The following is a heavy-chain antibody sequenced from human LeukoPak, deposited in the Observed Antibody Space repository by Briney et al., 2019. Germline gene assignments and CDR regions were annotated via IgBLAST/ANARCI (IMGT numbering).Heavy chain of an antibody. CDR2: ISYDVSNK. CDR3: ARDTYYYDSSGYTPPGGAFDI. CDR1: GFTFSSYA. J-gene: IGHJ3*02. D-gene: IGHD3-22*01. Sequence: GRCLRLSCAASGFTFSSYAMHWVRQAPCKGLEWVAVISYDVSNKYYADSVKGRFTISRDNSKNTLYLQMNSLRAEDTAVYYCARDTYYYDSSGYTPPGGAFDIWGQGTMLTV. V-gene: IGHV3-30-3*01.